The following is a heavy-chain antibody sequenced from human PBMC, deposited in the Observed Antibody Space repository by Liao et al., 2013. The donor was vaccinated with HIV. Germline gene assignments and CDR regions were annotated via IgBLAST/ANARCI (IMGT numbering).Heavy chain of an antibody. V-gene: IGHV4-61*05. J-gene: IGHJ6*03. D-gene: IGHD1-26*01. CDR2: IYHSGSP. CDR1: GGSISGKTYY. CDR3: AGSGNYYSAYYYYMDV. Sequence: QLQLQESGPGLVKPSETLSLDCIVSGGSISGKTYYWGWIRQPPGKGLEWIGYIYHSGSPNYNPSLQSRVTMSVDTSKNQLSLDLNSVTAADTAVYYCAGSGNYYSAYYYYMDVWGKGTTVTVSS.